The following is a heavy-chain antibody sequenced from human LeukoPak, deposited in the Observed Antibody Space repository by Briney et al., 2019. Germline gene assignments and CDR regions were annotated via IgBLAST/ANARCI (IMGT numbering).Heavy chain of an antibody. CDR3: ARDLPDI. CDR2: IKEDGSEK. CDR1: GFTFSSYW. V-gene: IGHV3-7*01. J-gene: IGHJ3*02. Sequence: GGSLRLSCAASGFTFSSYWMSWVRQAPGKGVEWVAKIKEDGSEKHYVDSVKGRFTIYREKAKNLMYLQMNSLTAEDTAVYYCARDLPDIWGQGTMVTVS.